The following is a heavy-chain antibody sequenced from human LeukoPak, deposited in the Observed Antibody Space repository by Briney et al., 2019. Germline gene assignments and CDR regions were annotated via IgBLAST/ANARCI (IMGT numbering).Heavy chain of an antibody. CDR1: GGAISSYY. D-gene: IGHD2-15*01. CDR3: ARLPLVVAARPFDY. V-gene: IGHV4-59*08. Sequence: SETLSLTCTVSGGAISSYYWTWFRQPPGKGLEWIGYIYYTGSTNYDPSLDSRVTISVDMSKNQVSLKLSSVTAADTAVYYCARLPLVVAARPFDYWGQGTLVTVSS. CDR2: IYYTGST. J-gene: IGHJ4*02.